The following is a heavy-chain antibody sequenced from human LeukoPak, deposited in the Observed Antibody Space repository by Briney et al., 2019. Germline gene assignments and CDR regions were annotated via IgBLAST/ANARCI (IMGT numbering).Heavy chain of an antibody. CDR1: GGSISSGGYS. CDR2: IYHSGST. Sequence: SETLSLTCAVSGGSISSGGYSWSWIRQPPGXGLEWIGYIYHSGSTYYNPSLKSRVTISVDRSKNQFSLKLSSVTAADTAVYYCARIDSSGDDAFDIWGQGTMVTVSS. J-gene: IGHJ3*02. CDR3: ARIDSSGDDAFDI. V-gene: IGHV4-30-2*01. D-gene: IGHD3-22*01.